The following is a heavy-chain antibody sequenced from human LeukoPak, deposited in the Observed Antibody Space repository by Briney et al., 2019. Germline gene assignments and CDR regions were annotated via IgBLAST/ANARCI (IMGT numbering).Heavy chain of an antibody. D-gene: IGHD7-27*01. CDR1: GFTFSTFS. V-gene: IGHV3-48*01. CDR2: ISRSSSSV. Sequence: GGPLRLSCAASGFTFSTFSMNWVRQAPGKGPEWVSYISRSSSSVYYADSVKGRFTISRDNAKNSLYLQMNSLRAEDTAVYYCVRDQPLSGGQGFFDYWGQGALVTVSS. J-gene: IGHJ4*02. CDR3: VRDQPLSGGQGFFDY.